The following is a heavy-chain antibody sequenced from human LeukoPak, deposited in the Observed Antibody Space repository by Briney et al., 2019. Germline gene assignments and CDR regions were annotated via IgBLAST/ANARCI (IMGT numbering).Heavy chain of an antibody. V-gene: IGHV5-51*01. CDR3: ARLMTEEWSHKRGAFDI. CDR2: IYPGDSDT. J-gene: IGHJ3*02. D-gene: IGHD3-3*01. CDR1: GYSFTSYW. Sequence: GESLKISCKGSGYSFTSYWIGWVRQMPGKGLEWMGIIYPGDSDTRYSPSFQGQVTISADKSISTAYLQWSSLKASDTAMYYCARLMTEEWSHKRGAFDIWGQGTMVTVSS.